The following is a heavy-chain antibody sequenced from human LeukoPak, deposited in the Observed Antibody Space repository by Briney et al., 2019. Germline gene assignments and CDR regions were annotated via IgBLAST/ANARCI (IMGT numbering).Heavy chain of an antibody. Sequence: ASVKVSCKASGYTFTGYYMHWVRLAPGQGLEWMGWVSPKSGGTNYAQKFQGRVTITRDTSITTAYMELSRLRSDDTAVYYCARFFDGTGFDIWGQGTMVTVSS. V-gene: IGHV1-2*02. CDR2: VSPKSGGT. CDR3: ARFFDGTGFDI. CDR1: GYTFTGYY. D-gene: IGHD3-10*01. J-gene: IGHJ3*02.